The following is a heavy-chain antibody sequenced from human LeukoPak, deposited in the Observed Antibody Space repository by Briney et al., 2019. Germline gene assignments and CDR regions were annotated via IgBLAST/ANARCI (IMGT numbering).Heavy chain of an antibody. CDR2: INLNNDDT. CDR3: AGGYYYDSSGYYQLDY. Sequence: GESLKISCKASGHTFTGYYMHWVRQAPGQGLEWMGWINLNNDDTNYAQKFQGWVTMTRDTSISTAYMELSRLRSDDTAVYYCAGGYYYDSSGYYQLDYWGQGTLVTVSS. CDR1: GHTFTGYY. V-gene: IGHV1-2*04. J-gene: IGHJ4*02. D-gene: IGHD3-22*01.